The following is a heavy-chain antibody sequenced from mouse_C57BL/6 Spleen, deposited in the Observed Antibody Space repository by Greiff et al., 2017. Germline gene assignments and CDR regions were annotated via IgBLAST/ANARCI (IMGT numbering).Heavy chain of an antibody. J-gene: IGHJ2*01. CDR3: TGFGNYSLVDY. D-gene: IGHD2-1*01. V-gene: IGHV1-15*01. CDR2: IDPETGGT. CDR1: GYTFTDYE. Sequence: VQLQQSGAELVRPGASVTLSCKASGYTFTDYEMHWVKQTPVHGLEWIGAIDPETGGTAYNQKFKGKAILTADKSSSTAYMELRSLTSEDSAVYYCTGFGNYSLVDYWGQGTTLTVSS.